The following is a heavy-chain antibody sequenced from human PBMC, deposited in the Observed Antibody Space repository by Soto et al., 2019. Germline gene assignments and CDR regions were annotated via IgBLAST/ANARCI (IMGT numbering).Heavy chain of an antibody. D-gene: IGHD1-26*01. CDR2: ISAYNGNT. CDR1: GYTFTSYG. J-gene: IGHJ4*02. V-gene: IGHV1-18*01. CDR3: ARVGSAAGEPLEC. Sequence: ASVKISCKASGYTFTSYGIGWVRQAPGQGLEWMGWISAYNGNTNYAQKLKGRVTMTTETSTSTDYMELRSLRSDDTAVYYCARVGSAAGEPLECWGQGTLVTVSS.